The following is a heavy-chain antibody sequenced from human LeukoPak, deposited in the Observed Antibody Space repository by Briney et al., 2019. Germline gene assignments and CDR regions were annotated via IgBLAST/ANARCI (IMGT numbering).Heavy chain of an antibody. CDR1: GYTFSSFG. J-gene: IGHJ5*02. CDR3: ARTCPMMFCSSSFFDP. D-gene: IGHD2-2*01. V-gene: IGHV1-18*01. Sequence: ASVKVSCKTSGYTFSSFGVTWVRQAPGQGLEWVGWISAYDGNTNYAPKFQGRVTMTTDTSRNTAYMDLRSLRSDDTATYYCARTCPMMFCSSSFFDPWGQGTLVTVSS. CDR2: ISAYDGNT.